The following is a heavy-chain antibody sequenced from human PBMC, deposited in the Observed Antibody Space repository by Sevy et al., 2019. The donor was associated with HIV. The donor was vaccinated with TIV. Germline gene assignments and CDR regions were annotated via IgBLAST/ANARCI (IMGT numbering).Heavy chain of an antibody. CDR3: ARVREQQAERLGLDY. CDR2: IDPNSGGT. V-gene: IGHV1-2*06. CDR1: GYTFTGYY. D-gene: IGHD1-26*01. J-gene: IGHJ4*02. Sequence: ASVKVSCKASGYTFTGYYMHWVRQAPGQGLEWMGRIDPNSGGTNYPQKFQGRVTMTREPSINTAYMELSSLTSDDTAVYYCARVREQQAERLGLDYWGQGTLVTVSS.